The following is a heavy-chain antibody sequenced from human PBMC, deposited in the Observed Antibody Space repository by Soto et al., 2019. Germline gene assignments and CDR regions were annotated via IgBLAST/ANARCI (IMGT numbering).Heavy chain of an antibody. D-gene: IGHD2-2*01. CDR2: ISYDGSNK. CDR1: GFTFSSYG. Sequence: PGGSLRLSCAASGFTFSSYGMHWVRQAPGKGLEWVAVISYDGSNKYYADSVKGRFTISRDNSKNTLYLQMNSLRAEDTAVYYCAAESTNCSSTSCCNFDYWGQGTLVIVSS. J-gene: IGHJ4*02. CDR3: AAESTNCSSTSCCNFDY. V-gene: IGHV3-30*03.